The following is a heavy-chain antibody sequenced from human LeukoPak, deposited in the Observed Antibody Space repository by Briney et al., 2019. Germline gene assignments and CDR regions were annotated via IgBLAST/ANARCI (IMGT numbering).Heavy chain of an antibody. V-gene: IGHV1-18*01. D-gene: IGHD3-9*01. CDR1: GYTFTSYG. J-gene: IGHJ3*02. Sequence: ASVKVSCKASGYTFTSYGISWVRQAPGQGLEWMGWISAYNGNTNYAQKLQGRVTMTTDTSTSTAYMELRSLRSDDTAVYYCARDHYYDILTGYYYLKPNDAFDIWGQGTMVTVSS. CDR2: ISAYNGNT. CDR3: ARDHYYDILTGYYYLKPNDAFDI.